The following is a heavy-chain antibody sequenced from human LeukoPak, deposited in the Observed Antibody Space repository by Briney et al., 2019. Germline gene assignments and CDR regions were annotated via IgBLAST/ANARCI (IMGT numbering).Heavy chain of an antibody. CDR1: GFTFSSYA. D-gene: IGHD4-11*01. Sequence: GGSLRLSCAASGFTFSSYAMSWVRQAPGKGLEWVSAISGSGGSTYYADSVKGRFTISRDNSKNTLYLQMNSLRAEDTAVYYCAKVSVTTNWGYYYYYMDVWGKGTTVTVSS. CDR3: AKVSVTTNWGYYYYYMDV. V-gene: IGHV3-23*01. J-gene: IGHJ6*03. CDR2: ISGSGGST.